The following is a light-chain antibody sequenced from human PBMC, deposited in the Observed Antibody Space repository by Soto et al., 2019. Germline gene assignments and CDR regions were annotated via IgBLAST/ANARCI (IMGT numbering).Light chain of an antibody. V-gene: IGLV1-51*01. CDR3: GTWDSSLFV. J-gene: IGLJ1*01. CDR1: XSNIGNNY. Sequence: QSVLTQPPSVSAAPXXKVTXXXXXXXSNIGNNYVSWYQQLPGTAPKLLIYDNNKRPSGIPDRFSGSKSGTSATLGITGLQTGDEADYYCGTWDSSLFVFGTGTKLTVL. CDR2: DNN.